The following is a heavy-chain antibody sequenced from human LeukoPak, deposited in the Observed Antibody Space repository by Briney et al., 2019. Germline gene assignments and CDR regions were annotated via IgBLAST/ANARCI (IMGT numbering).Heavy chain of an antibody. CDR2: ISGSGGNT. Sequence: GGSLRLSCAASGFTFGSYAMSWVRQAPGKGLEWVSGISGSGGNTYYAGSVKGRFTISRDNSKNTLYLQMNSLRAEDTAVYYCAKNSGGSCYSNSDYWGQGTLVTVSS. D-gene: IGHD2-15*01. CDR1: GFTFGSYA. CDR3: AKNSGGSCYSNSDY. V-gene: IGHV3-23*01. J-gene: IGHJ4*02.